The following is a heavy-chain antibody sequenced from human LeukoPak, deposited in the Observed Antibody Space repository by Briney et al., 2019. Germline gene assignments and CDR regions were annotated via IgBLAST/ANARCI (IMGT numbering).Heavy chain of an antibody. Sequence: ASVKVSCKASGYTFTSYAMNWVRQAPGQGLEWMGWINTNTGNPTCAQGFTGRFVFSLDTSVSTAYLQISSLKAEDTAVYYCARDSMLLGYCSGGSCNAHYYYYYGMDVWGQGTTVTVSS. V-gene: IGHV7-4-1*02. D-gene: IGHD2-15*01. CDR3: ARDSMLLGYCSGGSCNAHYYYYYGMDV. J-gene: IGHJ6*02. CDR2: INTNTGNP. CDR1: GYTFTSYA.